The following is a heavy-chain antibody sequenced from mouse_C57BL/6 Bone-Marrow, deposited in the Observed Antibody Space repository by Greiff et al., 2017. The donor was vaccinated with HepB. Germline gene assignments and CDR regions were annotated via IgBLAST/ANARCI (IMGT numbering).Heavy chain of an antibody. D-gene: IGHD1-1*01. CDR1: GYTFTSYW. V-gene: IGHV1-55*01. J-gene: IGHJ1*03. CDR2: IYPGSGST. Sequence: VQLQQSGAELVKPGASVKMSCKASGYTFTSYWITWVKQRPGQGLEWIGDIYPGSGSTNYNEKFKSKATLTVYTSSSTAYMQLSSLTSEDSAVYYCARDPVVDWYFDVWGTGTTVTVSS. CDR3: ARDPVVDWYFDV.